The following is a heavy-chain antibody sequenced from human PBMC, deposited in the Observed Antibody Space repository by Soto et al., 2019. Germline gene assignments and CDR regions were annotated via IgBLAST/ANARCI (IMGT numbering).Heavy chain of an antibody. Sequence: EVQLVQSGAEVKKPGESLKISCKGSGYSFTSYWIGWVRQMPGKGLEWMGIIYPGDSDTRDSPSFQGQGTISADKSIVTASREWSSLKASDTAMYYCARSGGGQKQHPAAYYYGMDVWGQGTTVTVSS. CDR2: IYPGDSDT. CDR3: ARSGGGQKQHPAAYYYGMDV. V-gene: IGHV5-51*03. D-gene: IGHD6-13*01. CDR1: GYSFTSYW. J-gene: IGHJ6*02.